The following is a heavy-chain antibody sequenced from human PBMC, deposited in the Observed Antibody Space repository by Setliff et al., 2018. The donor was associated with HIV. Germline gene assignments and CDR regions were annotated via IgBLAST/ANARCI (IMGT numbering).Heavy chain of an antibody. D-gene: IGHD5-18*01. CDR3: ARGQGRFSFGAQLGYYFDY. J-gene: IGHJ4*02. CDR1: GGSFSGYY. Sequence: SETLSLTCAVYGGSFSGYYWSWIRQPPGKGLEWIGEINHSGSTNYNPSLKSRVTISVDTSKNQFSLKLSSVTAADTAVYYCARGQGRFSFGAQLGYYFDYWGQGTLVTVSS. V-gene: IGHV4-34*01. CDR2: INHSGST.